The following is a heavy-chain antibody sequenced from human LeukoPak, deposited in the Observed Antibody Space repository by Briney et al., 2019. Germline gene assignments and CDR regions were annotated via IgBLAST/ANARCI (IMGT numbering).Heavy chain of an antibody. D-gene: IGHD1-26*01. CDR2: ITSSSSYI. CDR1: GFTFSSYN. Sequence: GGSLGLSWAASGFTFSSYNMNWVRQAPGKGLEWVSSITSSSSYIYYADSVKGRFTISRDNAKNSLYLQINSLRAEDTAVYYCARDPYSGGYGDYYYYYMDVWGKGTTVTISS. V-gene: IGHV3-21*01. J-gene: IGHJ6*03. CDR3: ARDPYSGGYGDYYYYYMDV.